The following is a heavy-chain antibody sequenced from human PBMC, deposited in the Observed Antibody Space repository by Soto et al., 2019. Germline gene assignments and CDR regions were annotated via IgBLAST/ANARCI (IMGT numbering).Heavy chain of an antibody. V-gene: IGHV1-3*01. Sequence: GGSVKVSSKASGYTFTSYAMHWVRQAPGQRLEWMGWINAGNGNTKYSQKFQGRVTITRDTSASTAYMELSSLRSEDTAVYYCARDRMSVVVAAPDYWGQGTLVTVSS. D-gene: IGHD2-15*01. CDR3: ARDRMSVVVAAPDY. J-gene: IGHJ4*02. CDR2: INAGNGNT. CDR1: GYTFTSYA.